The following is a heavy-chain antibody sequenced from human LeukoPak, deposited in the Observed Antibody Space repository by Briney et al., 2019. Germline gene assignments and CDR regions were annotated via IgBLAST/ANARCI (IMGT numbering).Heavy chain of an antibody. CDR3: VRAHGGAYYYDMDV. CDR1: GFTFEDYS. J-gene: IGHJ6*03. V-gene: IGHV3-43*01. Sequence: GGSLRLSCALSGFTFEDYSIHWVRKAPGKGLEWVSLITWVGTSTYYADSVKGRFTISRDNHKYSLYLQMDSLRTEDTALYFCVRAHGGAYYYDMDVWGKGTAVTVSS. CDR2: ITWVGTST.